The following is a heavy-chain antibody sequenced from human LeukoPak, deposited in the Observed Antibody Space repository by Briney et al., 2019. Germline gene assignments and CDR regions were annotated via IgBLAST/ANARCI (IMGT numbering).Heavy chain of an antibody. D-gene: IGHD6-6*01. Sequence: SETLSLTCTVSGGSITSYYWSWIRQPPGRGRDGMGFFYYSGSTNYNPSLKSRVTISVDTSKNHFSLEVSSVTAADTAVYYCARGQYSTSSFYNHYYMDVWGTGTTVTVSS. J-gene: IGHJ6*03. CDR3: ARGQYSTSSFYNHYYMDV. V-gene: IGHV4-59*01. CDR2: FYYSGST. CDR1: GGSITSYY.